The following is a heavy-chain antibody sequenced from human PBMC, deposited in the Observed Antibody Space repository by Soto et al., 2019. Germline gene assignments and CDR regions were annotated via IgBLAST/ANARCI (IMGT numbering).Heavy chain of an antibody. D-gene: IGHD1-1*01. CDR1: VGSISSSSYY. CDR2: IYYSGST. V-gene: IGHV4-39*01. CDR3: ARHGPLSNNWNQLDY. J-gene: IGHJ4*02. Sequence: SETLSLTCTVSVGSISSSSYYWGWIRQPPGKGLEWIGNIYYSGSTYYNPSLKSRVTIPVDTSKNHFSLKLSSVTAADTAVYYCARHGPLSNNWNQLDYWGQGTLVTVSS.